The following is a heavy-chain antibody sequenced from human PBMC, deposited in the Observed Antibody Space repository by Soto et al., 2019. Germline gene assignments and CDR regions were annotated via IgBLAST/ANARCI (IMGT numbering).Heavy chain of an antibody. D-gene: IGHD2-21*02. CDR1: GGSISSGGYS. J-gene: IGHJ3*02. V-gene: IGHV4-31*03. CDR3: ARDRAYCGGDCYSWAFDI. Sequence: QVQLQESGPGLVKPSQTLSLTCTVSGGSISSGGYSCSWIRQHPGKGLGWIGYIYYSGSTYYNPSLKSRVTILVDTSKNQFSLKLSSVTAADTAVYYCARDRAYCGGDCYSWAFDIWGQGTMVTVSS. CDR2: IYYSGST.